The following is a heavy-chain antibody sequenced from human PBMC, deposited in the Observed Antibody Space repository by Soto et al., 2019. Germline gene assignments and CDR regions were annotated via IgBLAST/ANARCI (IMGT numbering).Heavy chain of an antibody. CDR3: ASSGIVGREVNTWFDP. V-gene: IGHV4-59*01. Sequence: SETLSLTCTVSAGSITTSYWSWIRQPLGKALEWIGYISYRGSTNYNPSLKSRLTISIDTSKSQISLKLTSMTTADTAVYYCASSGIVGREVNTWFDPWGQGTLVTVSS. CDR1: AGSITTSY. J-gene: IGHJ5*02. D-gene: IGHD3-22*01. CDR2: ISYRGST.